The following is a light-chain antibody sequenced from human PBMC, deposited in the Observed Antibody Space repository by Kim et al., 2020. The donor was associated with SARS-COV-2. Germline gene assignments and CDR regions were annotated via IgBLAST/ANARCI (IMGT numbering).Light chain of an antibody. Sequence: RGTISCTAGSTNIGAGYDVHCCQQLPRTAPNLLILGENNRPSGVPARFSGSRSGASAALAITALRAEDEADYYCQTYYSSLSDYVFGAGTKVTVL. CDR3: QTYYSSLSDYV. J-gene: IGLJ1*01. V-gene: IGLV1-40*03. CDR1: STNIGAGYD. CDR2: GEN.